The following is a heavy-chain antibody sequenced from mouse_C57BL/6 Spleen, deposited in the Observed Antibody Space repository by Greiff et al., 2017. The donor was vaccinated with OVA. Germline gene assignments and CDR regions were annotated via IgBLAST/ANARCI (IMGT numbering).Heavy chain of an antibody. CDR3: ATGGAWFAY. V-gene: IGHV1-69*01. Sequence: QVQLQQSGAELVMPGASVKLSCKASGYTFTSYWMHWVKQRPGQGLEWIGEIDPSDSYTNYNQKFKGKSTLTVDKSSSTAYMQLSSLTSEDSAVYYCATGGAWFAYWGQGTLVTVSA. CDR1: GYTFTSYW. J-gene: IGHJ3*01. CDR2: IDPSDSYT.